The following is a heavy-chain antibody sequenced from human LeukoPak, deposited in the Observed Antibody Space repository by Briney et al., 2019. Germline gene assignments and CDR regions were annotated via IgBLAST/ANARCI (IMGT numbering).Heavy chain of an antibody. CDR2: MNPNSGNT. Sequence: AASVKVSCKASGYTFTSYDINWVRQATGQGLEWMGWMNPNSGNTGYAQKFQGRVTITRNTSISTAYMELSSLRSEDTAVYYRARGREQQLPSNWFDPWGQGTLVTVSS. J-gene: IGHJ5*02. CDR3: ARGREQQLPSNWFDP. D-gene: IGHD6-13*01. V-gene: IGHV1-8*03. CDR1: GYTFTSYD.